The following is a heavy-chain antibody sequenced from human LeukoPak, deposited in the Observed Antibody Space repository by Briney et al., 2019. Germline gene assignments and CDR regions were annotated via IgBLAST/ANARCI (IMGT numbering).Heavy chain of an antibody. Sequence: PGGSLRLSCAASGFAFGHYTMHWVRQAPGKGLEWVSLISWDGGNTYYADSVKGRFTISRDNNKNSLYLQMNSLRAEDTALYYCAKDNGHGDNPLDYWGQGTLVTVSS. CDR3: AKDNGHGDNPLDY. CDR1: GFAFGHYT. V-gene: IGHV3-43*01. CDR2: ISWDGGNT. D-gene: IGHD4-17*01. J-gene: IGHJ4*02.